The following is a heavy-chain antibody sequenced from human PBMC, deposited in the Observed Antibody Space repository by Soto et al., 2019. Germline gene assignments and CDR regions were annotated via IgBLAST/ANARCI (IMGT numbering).Heavy chain of an antibody. D-gene: IGHD2-15*01. CDR3: ASPPPISGGGSEGGYSSYYYGMDV. V-gene: IGHV1-69*12. CDR2: IIPIFGTA. CDR1: GGTFSSYA. J-gene: IGHJ6*02. Sequence: QVQLVQSGAEVKKPWSSVKVSCKASGGTFSSYAISWVRQAPGQGLEWMGGIIPIFGTADYAQKIQGRVWISAVETRSTAYMELSSLRSEDMAVYYCASPPPISGGGSEGGYSSYYYGMDVWGQGTTVTVSS.